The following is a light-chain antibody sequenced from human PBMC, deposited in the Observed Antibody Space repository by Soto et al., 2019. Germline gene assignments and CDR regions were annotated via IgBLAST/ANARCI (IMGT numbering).Light chain of an antibody. Sequence: DIQMTQSPSTLSASVGDRVTITCRASQSISSWLAWYQQKPGKAPKLLIYKASSLESGVPSRFSGSGSGTEFTLTISSLQPDDFSTYYCHKYNSYWTFGQGTKVEIK. CDR3: HKYNSYWT. J-gene: IGKJ1*01. CDR1: QSISSW. CDR2: KAS. V-gene: IGKV1-5*03.